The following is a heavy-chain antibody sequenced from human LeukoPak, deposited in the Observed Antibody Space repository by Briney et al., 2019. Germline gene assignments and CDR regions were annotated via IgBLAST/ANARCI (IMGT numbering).Heavy chain of an antibody. CDR1: GFTFSSYA. CDR2: ISGSGGST. J-gene: IGHJ5*02. Sequence: GGSLRLSCAASGFTFSSYAMSWVRQAPGKGLEWVSAISGSGGSTYYADSVKGRFTISRDNAKNSLYLQMNSLRAEDTAVYYCARDLAGDNWFDPWGQGTLVTVSS. CDR3: ARDLAGDNWFDP. V-gene: IGHV3-23*01. D-gene: IGHD2-21*01.